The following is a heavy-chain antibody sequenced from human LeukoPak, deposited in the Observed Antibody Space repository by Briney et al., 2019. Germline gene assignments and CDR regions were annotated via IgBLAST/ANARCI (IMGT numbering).Heavy chain of an antibody. V-gene: IGHV3-7*01. J-gene: IGHJ2*01. CDR3: ARDRDSRWDFDL. D-gene: IGHD3-22*01. Sequence: QPGGSLTLSCAASGFTFSDYYMSWIRQAPGKGLEWVASIKQDGSETYYVDSVKGRFTLSRDNAKNSLYLQMNSLRADDTAVYYCARDRDSRWDFDLWGRGTLVTVSS. CDR1: GFTFSDYY. CDR2: IKQDGSET.